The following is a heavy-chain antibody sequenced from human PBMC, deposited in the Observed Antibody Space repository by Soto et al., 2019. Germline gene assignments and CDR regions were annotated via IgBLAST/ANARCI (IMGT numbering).Heavy chain of an antibody. V-gene: IGHV3-23*01. Sequence: EVQLLESGGGLVQPGGSLRLSCAASGFTFSSYAMRWVRQAPGKGLEWVSAISGSGGSTYYADSVKGRFTISRDNSKNTMYLQMNSLRAEDTAVYYCARRGSGSYYDYWGQGTLVTVSS. CDR3: ARRGSGSYYDY. D-gene: IGHD1-26*01. J-gene: IGHJ4*02. CDR1: GFTFSSYA. CDR2: ISGSGGST.